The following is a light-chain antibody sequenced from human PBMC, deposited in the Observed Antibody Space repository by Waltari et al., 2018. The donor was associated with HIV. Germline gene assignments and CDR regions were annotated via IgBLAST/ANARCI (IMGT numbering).Light chain of an antibody. CDR3: QAWDISTQEL. V-gene: IGLV3-1*01. CDR1: QLRNKY. Sequence: SYELTQPPSLSVSPGQTASIPCSGDQLRNKYACWYTQKAGQSPVLVIYQDTHRPSGIPERFSGSNSGNTATLTISGSQAMDEADYYCQAWDISTQELFGGGTKLTVL. CDR2: QDT. J-gene: IGLJ2*01.